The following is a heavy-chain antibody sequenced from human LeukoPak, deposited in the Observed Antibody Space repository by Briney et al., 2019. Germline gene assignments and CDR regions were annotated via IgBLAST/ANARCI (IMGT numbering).Heavy chain of an antibody. J-gene: IGHJ4*02. CDR3: ARGRPGYCSSTSCHAWGY. CDR2: INHSGST. V-gene: IGHV4-34*01. D-gene: IGHD2-2*01. Sequence: SETLSLTCAVYGGSFSSYYWSWIRQPPGKGLEWIGEINHSGSTNYNPSLKSRVTISVDTSKNQFSLKLSSVTAADTAVYYCARGRPGYCSSTSCHAWGYWGQGTLVTVSS. CDR1: GGSFSSYY.